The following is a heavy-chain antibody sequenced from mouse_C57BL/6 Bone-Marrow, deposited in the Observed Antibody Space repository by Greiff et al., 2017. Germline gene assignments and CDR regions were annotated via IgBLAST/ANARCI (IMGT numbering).Heavy chain of an antibody. D-gene: IGHD2-3*01. J-gene: IGHJ3*01. CDR1: GFTFSDSY. CDR2: ISNGGGST. V-gene: IGHV5-12*01. Sequence: DVKLVESGGGLVQPGGSLKLSCAASGFTFSDSYMYWVRQTPEKRLEWVAYISNGGGSTYYPDTVKGRFTISRDNAKNTLYLQMSRLKSEDTAMYYCARPDGYSFAYWGQGTLVTVSA. CDR3: ARPDGYSFAY.